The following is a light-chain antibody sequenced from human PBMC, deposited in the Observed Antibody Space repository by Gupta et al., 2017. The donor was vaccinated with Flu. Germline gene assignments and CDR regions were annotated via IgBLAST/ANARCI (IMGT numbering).Light chain of an antibody. J-gene: IGKJ4*01. CDR3: QQLNSYPRST. CDR1: QGISSY. V-gene: IGKV1-9*01. Sequence: DIQLTQSPSFLSASVGDRVTITCRASQGISSYLAWYQQKPGKAPKLLIYAASTLQSGVPSRFSGSGSGTEFTLTISSLQPEDFATYYCQQLNSYPRSTFGGATKVEIK. CDR2: AAS.